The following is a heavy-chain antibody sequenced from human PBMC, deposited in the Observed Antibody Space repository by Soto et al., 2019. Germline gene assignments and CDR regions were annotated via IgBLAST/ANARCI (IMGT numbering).Heavy chain of an antibody. J-gene: IGHJ5*02. CDR1: GGTFSSYA. D-gene: IGHD2-8*01. CDR2: IIPIFGTA. V-gene: IGHV1-69*01. Sequence: QVQLVQSGAEVKKPVSSVKVSCKASGGTFSSYAISWVRQAPGQGLEWMGGIIPIFGTANYAQKFQGRVTITADESTSTAYMELSSLRSEDTAVYYCARSPGAAAGMDNWFDPWGQGTLVTVSS. CDR3: ARSPGAAAGMDNWFDP.